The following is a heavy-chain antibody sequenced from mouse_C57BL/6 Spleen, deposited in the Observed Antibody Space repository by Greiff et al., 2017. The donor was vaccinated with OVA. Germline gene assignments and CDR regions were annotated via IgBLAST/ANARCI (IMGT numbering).Heavy chain of an antibody. CDR1: GYTFTDYN. D-gene: IGHD2-1*01. CDR2: INPNNGGT. CDR3: ARPNYGNFAMDD. J-gene: IGHJ4*01. V-gene: IGHV1-22*01. Sequence: VQLQQSGPELVKPGASVKMSCKASGYTFTDYNMHWVKQSHGKSLEWLGYINPNNGGTSYNQKFTGKATLTVNKASSTVYMEIRSLTAEDSAVYYCARPNYGNFAMDDWGKGTSVTVSS.